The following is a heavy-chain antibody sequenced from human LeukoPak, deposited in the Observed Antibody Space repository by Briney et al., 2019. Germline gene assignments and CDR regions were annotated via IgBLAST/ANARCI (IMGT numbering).Heavy chain of an antibody. V-gene: IGHV1-8*03. CDR3: ARVIPWDGYNPYYFDY. Sequence: ASVKVSCKASGYTFTSYDINWVRQATGQGLEWMGWMNPNSGNRGYAQKFKARVTITTNPSISTAYMELSSLRSEDTAVYYCARVIPWDGYNPYYFDYWGQGTLVTVSS. CDR1: GYTFTSYD. CDR2: MNPNSGNR. J-gene: IGHJ4*02. D-gene: IGHD5-24*01.